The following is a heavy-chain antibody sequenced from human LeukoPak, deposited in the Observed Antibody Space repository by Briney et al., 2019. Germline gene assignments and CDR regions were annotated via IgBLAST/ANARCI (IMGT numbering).Heavy chain of an antibody. D-gene: IGHD3-22*01. CDR3: VRRGATTYYYDSSGYYYFDY. J-gene: IGHJ4*02. V-gene: IGHV3-20*04. CDR2: INWNGGST. CDR1: GFTFDDYG. Sequence: RPGGSLRLSCAASGFTFDDYGMSWVRQAPGKGLEWVSGINWNGGSTGYADSVKGRFTISRDNAKNSLYLQMNSLRAEDTALYYCVRRGATTYYYDSSGYYYFDYWGQGTLVTVSS.